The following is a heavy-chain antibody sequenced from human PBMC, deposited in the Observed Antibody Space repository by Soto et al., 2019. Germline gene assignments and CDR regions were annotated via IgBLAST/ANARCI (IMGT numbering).Heavy chain of an antibody. J-gene: IGHJ6*02. CDR1: GGSISSYY. V-gene: IGHV4-59*01. CDR3: ARYKSNYYYGMDV. Sequence: SETLSLTCTVSGGSISSYYWSWIRQPPGKGLEWIGYIYYSGITNYNPSLRSRVTISVDTSKNQFSLKLSSVTAADTAVYYCARYKSNYYYGMDVWGQGTTVTVSS. CDR2: IYYSGIT. D-gene: IGHD1-20*01.